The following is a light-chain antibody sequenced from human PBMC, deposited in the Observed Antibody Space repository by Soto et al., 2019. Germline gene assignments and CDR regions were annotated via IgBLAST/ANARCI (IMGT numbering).Light chain of an antibody. Sequence: QSALTQPASVSGSPEQSITISCTGTSNDVGRYNLVSWYQQHPGKAPKVMIYEATKRPSGVSNRFAGSKSGNTAFLTISGLQAEDEADYYFCAYAGSGTVVFGGGTKLTVL. J-gene: IGLJ3*02. CDR2: EAT. CDR1: SNDVGRYNL. V-gene: IGLV2-23*01. CDR3: CAYAGSGTVV.